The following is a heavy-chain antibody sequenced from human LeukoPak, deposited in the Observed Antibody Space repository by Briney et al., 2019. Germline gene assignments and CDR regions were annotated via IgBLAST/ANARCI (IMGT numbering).Heavy chain of an antibody. Sequence: TGGSLRLSCAASGFTFSSYSMSWVRQAPGKGLEWVSSISSSSSYIYYADSVKGRFTISRDNAKNSLYLQMNSLRAEDTAVYYCARDRSPFYYGGSPKRGDAFDIWGQGTMVTVSS. CDR3: ARDRSPFYYGGSPKRGDAFDI. D-gene: IGHD4-23*01. V-gene: IGHV3-21*01. CDR2: ISSSSSYI. J-gene: IGHJ3*02. CDR1: GFTFSSYS.